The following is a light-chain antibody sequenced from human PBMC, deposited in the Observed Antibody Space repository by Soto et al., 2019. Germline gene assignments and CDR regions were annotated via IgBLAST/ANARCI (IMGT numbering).Light chain of an antibody. V-gene: IGLV1-40*01. J-gene: IGLJ2*01. CDR2: GNS. CDR3: QSYDSSLSVV. Sequence: QSVLTQPPSVSGAPGQRVTISCTGSSSNIGAGYAVHWYQQLPGTAPKLLIYGNSNRPSGVPDRFSGSKSGTSASLAITGLQAEDEADYSCQSYDSSLSVVFGGGTKRTVL. CDR1: SSNIGAGYA.